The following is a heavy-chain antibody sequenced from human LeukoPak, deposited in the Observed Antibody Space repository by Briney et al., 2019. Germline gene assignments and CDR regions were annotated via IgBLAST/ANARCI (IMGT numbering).Heavy chain of an antibody. CDR3: ARDRGDYYMDV. J-gene: IGHJ6*03. D-gene: IGHD3-10*01. V-gene: IGHV4-39*07. CDR1: GGSISSSSDYY. Sequence: SETLSLTCTVSGGSISSSSDYYWGWIRQRPGKGLEWIGCIYYTGSTYYNPSLKGRVTISVDTSENQFSLRLSSVTAADTAVYYCARDRGDYYMDVWGKGTTVTVSS. CDR2: IYYTGST.